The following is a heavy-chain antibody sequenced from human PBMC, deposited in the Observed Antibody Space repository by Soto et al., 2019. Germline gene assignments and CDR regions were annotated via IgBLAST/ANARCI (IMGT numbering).Heavy chain of an antibody. J-gene: IGHJ6*02. CDR1: GGSISTYY. D-gene: IGHD5-12*01. CDR3: GRRLGGYDGYTMDV. Sequence: SETLSLTCTVSGGSISTYYWSWIRQPPGKALEWIGSIYHTGSTNYNPSLKSRVTISVDTSKNQFSLRVNSVTAADTAVYYCGRRLGGYDGYTMDVWGQGTTVTVSS. V-gene: IGHV4-59*01. CDR2: IYHTGST.